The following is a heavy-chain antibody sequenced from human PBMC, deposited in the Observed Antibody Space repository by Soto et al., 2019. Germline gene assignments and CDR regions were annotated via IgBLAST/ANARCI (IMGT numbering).Heavy chain of an antibody. D-gene: IGHD3-16*02. Sequence: QVQLVQSGAEVKKPGASVKVSCKASGYTFTGYYMHWVRQAPGQGLEWMGWINPNSGGTNYAQKFQGWVTMTRDTSIITAYMELSRLRSDDTAVYYCARDRGSHAGLSKYSFDYWGQGTLVTVSS. CDR3: ARDRGSHAGLSKYSFDY. CDR2: INPNSGGT. J-gene: IGHJ4*02. V-gene: IGHV1-2*04. CDR1: GYTFTGYY.